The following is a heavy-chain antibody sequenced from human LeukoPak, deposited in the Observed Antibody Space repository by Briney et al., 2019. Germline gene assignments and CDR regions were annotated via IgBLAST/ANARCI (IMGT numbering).Heavy chain of an antibody. D-gene: IGHD3-3*01. J-gene: IGHJ6*02. V-gene: IGHV3-7*01. CDR3: ARGTNDFWSGAPGRSDV. CDR1: GFTFSSYW. CDR2: IKQDGSEK. Sequence: GGSLRLSCAASGFTFSSYWMSWVRQAPGKGLEWVANIKQDGSEKYYVDSVKGRFTISRDNAKNSLYLQMNSLRAEDTAVYYCARGTNDFWSGAPGRSDVWGQGTTVTVSS.